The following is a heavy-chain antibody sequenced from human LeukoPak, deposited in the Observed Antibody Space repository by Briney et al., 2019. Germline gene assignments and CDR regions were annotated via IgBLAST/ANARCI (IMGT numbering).Heavy chain of an antibody. CDR1: GGSINYYY. V-gene: IGHV4-59*01. D-gene: IGHD3-9*01. J-gene: IGHJ5*02. CDR3: ARGGTYNDILSFDP. CDR2: IYYTGRT. Sequence: SETLSLTCTVSGGSINYYYWTWIRQSPGKGLEWIGQIYYTGRTYYNPSLERRVTISLDTSRIQFSLIMTSVTAADTAMYYCARGGTYNDILSFDPWGQGTLVSASS.